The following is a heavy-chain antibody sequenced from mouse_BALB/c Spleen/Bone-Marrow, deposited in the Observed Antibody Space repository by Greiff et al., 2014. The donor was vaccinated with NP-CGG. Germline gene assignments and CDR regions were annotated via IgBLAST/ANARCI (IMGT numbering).Heavy chain of an antibody. CDR1: GFSLTSYG. V-gene: IGHV2-9*02. J-gene: IGHJ1*01. D-gene: IGHD2-3*01. CDR2: IWAGGST. Sequence: QVQLKESGPGLVAPSQSLSITCTISGFSLTSYGVHWVRQPPGKGLEWLGVIWAGGSTNYNSALMSRLSISKDNSKSQVFLKMNSLQTDDTAMYYCARVYLWYFDVWGAGTTVTVSP. CDR3: ARVYLWYFDV.